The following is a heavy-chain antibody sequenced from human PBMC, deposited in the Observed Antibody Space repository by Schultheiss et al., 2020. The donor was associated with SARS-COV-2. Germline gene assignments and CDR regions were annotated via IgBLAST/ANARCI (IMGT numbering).Heavy chain of an antibody. CDR1: GFTFSSYA. D-gene: IGHD1-26*01. V-gene: IGHV3-23*01. J-gene: IGHJ6*02. Sequence: GGSLRLSCAASGFTFSSYAMSWVRQAPGKGLEWVSAISGSGGSTYYADSVKGRFTISRDNSKNTLYLQMNSLRAEDTAVYYCAREGSGSYRGYYYYYGMDVWGQGTTVTVSS. CDR3: AREGSGSYRGYYYYYGMDV. CDR2: ISGSGGST.